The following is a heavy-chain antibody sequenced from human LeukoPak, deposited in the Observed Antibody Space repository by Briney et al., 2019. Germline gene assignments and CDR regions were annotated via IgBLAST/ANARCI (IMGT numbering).Heavy chain of an antibody. D-gene: IGHD6-13*01. CDR1: GGSISSGGYY. CDR3: ARVGSRDYYYYMDV. V-gene: IGHV4-30-2*01. CDR2: IYHSGST. Sequence: SQTLSLTCTVSGGSISSGGYYWSWIRQPPGKGLEWIGYIYHSGSTYYNPSLKSRVTISVDRSKNQFSLKLSSVTAADTAVYYCARVGSRDYYYYMDVWGKGTTVTVSS. J-gene: IGHJ6*03.